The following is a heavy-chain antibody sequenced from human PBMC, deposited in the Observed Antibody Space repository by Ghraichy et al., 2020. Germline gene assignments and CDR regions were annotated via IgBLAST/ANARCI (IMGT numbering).Heavy chain of an antibody. CDR3: VRDWGSSSCGGLGP. V-gene: IGHV4-59*13. D-gene: IGHD6-19*01. CDR2: LYDSGST. Sequence: SETLSLTCTVSGVSISTYQWSWIRQPPGKGLEWIGYLYDSGSTNYNPSLKSRVTISVDMSTNQLSLKLSSVTAADTAVYYCVRDWGSSSCGGLGPWGQGALVTVCS. CDR1: GVSISTYQ. J-gene: IGHJ5*01.